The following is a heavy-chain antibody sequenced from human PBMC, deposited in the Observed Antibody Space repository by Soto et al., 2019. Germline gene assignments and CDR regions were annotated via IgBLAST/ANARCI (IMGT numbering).Heavy chain of an antibody. J-gene: IGHJ6*02. CDR2: IYSGGST. V-gene: IGHV3-53*01. D-gene: IGHD5-12*01. CDR1: GFTVSSNY. Sequence: EVQLVEAGGGLIQPGGSLRLSCAASGFTVSSNYMSWVRQAPGKGLEWVSVIYSGGSTYYADSVKGRFTISRDNAKNTLYLQMSSLRAEDTAVYYCARSRGYSGYLRYYYYYGMDVWGQGTTVTVSS. CDR3: ARSRGYSGYLRYYYYYGMDV.